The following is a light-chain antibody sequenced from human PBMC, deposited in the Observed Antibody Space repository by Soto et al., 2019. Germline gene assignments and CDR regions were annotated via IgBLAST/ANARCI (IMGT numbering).Light chain of an antibody. V-gene: IGKV4-1*01. J-gene: IGKJ1*01. Sequence: DIVMTQSPDSLAVSLGERAAINCKSSQSVLHSSNNKNYLAWYQQKPRQPPKLLIYWASTRESGVPDRFSGSGSGTDFTLTISSLQAEDVAVYYCQQYYSSWTFGQGTKVEI. CDR1: QSVLHSSNNKNY. CDR2: WAS. CDR3: QQYYSSWT.